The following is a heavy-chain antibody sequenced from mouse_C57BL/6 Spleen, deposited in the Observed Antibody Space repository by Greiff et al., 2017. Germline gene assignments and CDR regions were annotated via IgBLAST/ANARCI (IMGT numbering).Heavy chain of an antibody. D-gene: IGHD2-1*01. V-gene: IGHV5-9-1*02. Sequence: VQLVESGEGLVKPGGSLKLSCAASGFTFSRYAMSWVRQTPEKRLEWVAYISSGGDYIYYADTVKGRFTISRDNARNPLYLQMSSLKSEDTAMYYCTRGRCKDGKNAIDYWGQGTSVTVSS. CDR2: ISSGGDYI. CDR3: TRGRCKDGKNAIDY. CDR1: GFTFSRYA. J-gene: IGHJ4*01.